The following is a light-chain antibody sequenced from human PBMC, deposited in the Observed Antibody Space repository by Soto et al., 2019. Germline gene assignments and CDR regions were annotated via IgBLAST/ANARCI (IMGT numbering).Light chain of an antibody. J-gene: IGLJ2*01. CDR2: EVT. V-gene: IGLV2-8*01. Sequence: QSALTQPPSASGSPGQSVTISCTGTGNDVGGFDYVSWYQHQPGKAPKLVIFEVTKRPSGVPDRFSGSKSDNTASLTVSGLPADDESDYYCSSYSDTNNFVVFGGVTKLTV. CDR1: GNDVGGFDY. CDR3: SSYSDTNNFVV.